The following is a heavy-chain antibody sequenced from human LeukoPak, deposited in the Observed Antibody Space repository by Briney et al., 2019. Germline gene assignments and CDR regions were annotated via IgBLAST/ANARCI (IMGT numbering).Heavy chain of an antibody. D-gene: IGHD5-18*01. V-gene: IGHV3-74*01. Sequence: GGSPRLSCAASGFTFSSYWMHWVRQAPGKGLLWVSRINSDGTSSTYADSVKGRFTISRDNAENTLYLQINSLRDEDTAVYFCAREPYSSLAFDIWGQGTMVTVSS. J-gene: IGHJ3*02. CDR2: INSDGTSS. CDR3: AREPYSSLAFDI. CDR1: GFTFSSYW.